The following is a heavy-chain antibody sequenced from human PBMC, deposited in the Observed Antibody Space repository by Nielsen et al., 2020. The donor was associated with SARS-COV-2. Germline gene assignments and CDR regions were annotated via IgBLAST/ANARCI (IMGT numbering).Heavy chain of an antibody. D-gene: IGHD4-17*01. J-gene: IGHJ5*02. CDR3: AKDRKYGDWGWFDP. CDR2: ISGSGRTP. V-gene: IGHV3-23*01. CDR1: GFTFSSYG. Sequence: GESLKISCAASGFTFSSYGMHWVRQAPGKGLEWVSAISGSGRTPYYADSVKGRFTISRDNSKNTLYLQVNSLRADDTALYYCAKDRKYGDWGWFDPWGQGTLVTVSS.